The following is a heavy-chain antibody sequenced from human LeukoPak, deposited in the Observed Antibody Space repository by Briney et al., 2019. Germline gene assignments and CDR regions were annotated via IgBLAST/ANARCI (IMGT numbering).Heavy chain of an antibody. Sequence: PGGSLRLSCAASGFTFSSYGMHWVRQAPGKGLEWVALLSYDGSNKYYVDSVRGRFTISRDNSKNTLYLQMNSLRAEDTAVYFCAKQNPYYYFYNMDVWGKGTTVTVSS. V-gene: IGHV3-30*18. J-gene: IGHJ6*03. CDR3: AKQNPYYYFYNMDV. CDR2: LSYDGSNK. CDR1: GFTFSSYG.